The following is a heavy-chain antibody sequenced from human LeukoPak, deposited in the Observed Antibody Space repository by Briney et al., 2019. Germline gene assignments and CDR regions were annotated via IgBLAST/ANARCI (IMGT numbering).Heavy chain of an antibody. CDR1: GDSVSSSSAA. Sequence: SQTLSLTCAISGDSVSSSSAAWNWIRQSPSRGLEWLGRTYYRSKWYNDYAVSVKSRITINPDTSKNQFSLQLNSVTPEDTAVYYCAGVGDSSVPQWDFDYWGQGTLVTVSS. V-gene: IGHV6-1*01. D-gene: IGHD3-22*01. J-gene: IGHJ4*02. CDR3: AGVGDSSVPQWDFDY. CDR2: TYYRSKWYN.